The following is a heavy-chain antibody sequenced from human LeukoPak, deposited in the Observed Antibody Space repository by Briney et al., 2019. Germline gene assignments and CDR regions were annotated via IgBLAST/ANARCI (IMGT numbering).Heavy chain of an antibody. Sequence: GGSLRLACAASGFTCSSYAMSWVRQAIGIGKKWVSAISGSGGSTYYADSVKGRFTISRDNSKNTLYLQMNSLRAEDTAVYYCAKDLGFDPWGQGTLVTVSS. J-gene: IGHJ5*02. CDR2: ISGSGGST. V-gene: IGHV3-23*01. CDR3: AKDLGFDP. CDR1: GFTCSSYA. D-gene: IGHD1-26*01.